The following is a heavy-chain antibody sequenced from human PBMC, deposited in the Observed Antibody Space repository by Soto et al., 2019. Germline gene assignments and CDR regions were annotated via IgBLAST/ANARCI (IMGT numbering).Heavy chain of an antibody. J-gene: IGHJ6*02. V-gene: IGHV3-23*01. CDR2: ISGSGGST. Sequence: PGGSLRLSCAASGFTFSSYAMSWVRQAPGKGLEWVSAISGSGGSTYYADSVKGRFTISRDNSKNTLYLQMNSLRAEDTAVYYCAKEDSSGYYVSYYGTDVCGQGTTVTVSS. CDR1: GFTFSSYA. D-gene: IGHD3-22*01. CDR3: AKEDSSGYYVSYYGTDV.